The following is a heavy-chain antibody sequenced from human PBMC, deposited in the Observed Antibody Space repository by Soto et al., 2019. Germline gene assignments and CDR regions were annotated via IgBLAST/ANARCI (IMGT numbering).Heavy chain of an antibody. D-gene: IGHD1-1*01. J-gene: IGHJ3*02. CDR1: GFTFSSYS. CDR2: ISSSSGYI. V-gene: IGHV3-21*01. CDR3: AVTGTTPQLSDDSAFAI. Sequence: EVQLVESGGGLVKPGGSLRLSCAASGFTFSSYSMNWVRQAPGKGLEWVSSISSSSGYIYYADSVKGRFTISRDNAKNSLYLQMNSLRAEDTAVYYCAVTGTTPQLSDDSAFAIWGQGTMITVSS.